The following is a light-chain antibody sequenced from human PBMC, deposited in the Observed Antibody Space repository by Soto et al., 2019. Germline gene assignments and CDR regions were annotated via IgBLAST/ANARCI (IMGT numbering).Light chain of an antibody. V-gene: IGKV3-20*01. Sequence: IVLTQSPGTLSLSPWQRATLSFRSSQRLSASDIAWYQHKPGQAPKFLIYGVSSRATGIPDRFSGSGSGTDFTLTISRLEPEDFAVYHCQQYGSSPLITFGQGTRLEIK. CDR3: QQYGSSPLIT. CDR2: GVS. CDR1: QRLSASD. J-gene: IGKJ5*01.